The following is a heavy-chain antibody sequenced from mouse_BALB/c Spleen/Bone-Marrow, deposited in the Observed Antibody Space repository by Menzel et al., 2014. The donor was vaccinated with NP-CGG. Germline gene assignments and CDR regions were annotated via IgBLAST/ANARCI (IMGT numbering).Heavy chain of an antibody. CDR1: GFTFSSFG. D-gene: IGHD1-1*01. V-gene: IGHV5-17*02. CDR2: ISSGSSST. Sequence: EVKLVESGGGLVQPGGSRKLSCVASGFTFSSFGMHWVRQAPEKGLEWVAYISSGSSSTYYADTLKGRFTISRDNPKNTLFLQMTSLMSEDTAMYYWARGYYYGSSHYWYFDVWGAGTTVTVPS. J-gene: IGHJ1*01. CDR3: ARGYYYGSSHYWYFDV.